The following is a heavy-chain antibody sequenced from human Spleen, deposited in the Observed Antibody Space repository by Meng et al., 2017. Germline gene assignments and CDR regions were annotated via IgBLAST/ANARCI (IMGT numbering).Heavy chain of an antibody. J-gene: IGHJ4*02. CDR1: GHTFTSYG. Sequence: ASVKVSCKTSGHTFTSYGFSWVRQAPGQGLEWMGWINAYNGNANYAQNFQGRVTITADKSTSTAYMELSSLKASDTAMNYCARHIGGYFDYWGQGTLVTVSS. CDR2: INAYNGNA. D-gene: IGHD1-26*01. V-gene: IGHV1-18*01. CDR3: ARHIGGYFDY.